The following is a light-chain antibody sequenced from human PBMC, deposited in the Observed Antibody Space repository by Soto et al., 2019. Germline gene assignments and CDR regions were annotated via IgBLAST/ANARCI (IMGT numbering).Light chain of an antibody. Sequence: QSVLTQPASVSGSPGQSITISCTGTSSDVGGNNYISWNQHHPGTPPHLMIYEVTNRPSGVSKRFYGSTSGNTAYLTLSRHHAEDEADYYCSSYTSSSPYVFGSGTKLTVL. CDR2: EVT. CDR3: SSYTSSSPYV. J-gene: IGLJ1*01. V-gene: IGLV2-14*01. CDR1: SSDVGGNNY.